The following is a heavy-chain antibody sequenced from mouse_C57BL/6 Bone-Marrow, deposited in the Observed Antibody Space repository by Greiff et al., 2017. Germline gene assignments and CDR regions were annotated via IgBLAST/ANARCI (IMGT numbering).Heavy chain of an antibody. J-gene: IGHJ2*01. CDR2: IDPSDSYT. CDR1: GYTFTSYW. Sequence: QVQLQQPGAELVKPGASVKLSCKASGYTFTSYWMQWVKQRPGQGLEWIGEIDPSDSYTNYNQKCKGKATLTVDTSSSTAYMQLSSLTSEDSAVYYCAREERGLDYWGQGTTLTVSS. V-gene: IGHV1-50*01. CDR3: AREERGLDY.